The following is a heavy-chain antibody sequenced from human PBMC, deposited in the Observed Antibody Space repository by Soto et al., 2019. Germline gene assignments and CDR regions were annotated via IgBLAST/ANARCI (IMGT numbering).Heavy chain of an antibody. CDR2: INSDVSRT. J-gene: IGHJ6*02. CDR3: ARELVVPAAIGTYYYYGMDV. Sequence: GGSLRLACAASGFTFSSYWMHWVRQGPGNGLVWVSRINSDVSRTSNSDSVKGRLTISRDNAKNTLYLQMNSLRGEDTAVYYCARELVVPAAIGTYYYYGMDVWGQGTTVTVSS. D-gene: IGHD2-2*02. V-gene: IGHV3-74*01. CDR1: GFTFSSYW.